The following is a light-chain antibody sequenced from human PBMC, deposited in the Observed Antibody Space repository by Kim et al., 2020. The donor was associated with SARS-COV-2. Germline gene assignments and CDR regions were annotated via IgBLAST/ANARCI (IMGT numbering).Light chain of an antibody. CDR3: HQYNNWPYT. CDR1: QSVSNN. J-gene: IGKJ2*01. V-gene: IGKV3-15*01. CDR2: GAS. Sequence: EILMTQSPATLSVSPGERATLSCRASQSVSNNVAWYQQQPGQAPRLLIYGASTRATGIPARFSGSGSGTEFTLTISSLQSEDFAVYFCHQYNNWPYTFGQGTKLEI.